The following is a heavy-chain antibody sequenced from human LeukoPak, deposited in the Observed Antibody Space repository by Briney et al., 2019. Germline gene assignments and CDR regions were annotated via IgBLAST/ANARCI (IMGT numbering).Heavy chain of an antibody. V-gene: IGHV1-69*04. CDR1: GGTFSSYA. J-gene: IGHJ5*02. Sequence: SVKVSCKASGGTFSSYAISWVRQAPGQGLEWMGRIIPILGIANYAQKFRGRVTITADKSTSTAYMELSSLRSEDTAVYYCARGDPDYYGSGSPLFDPWGQGTLVTVSS. D-gene: IGHD3-10*01. CDR3: ARGDPDYYGSGSPLFDP. CDR2: IIPILGIA.